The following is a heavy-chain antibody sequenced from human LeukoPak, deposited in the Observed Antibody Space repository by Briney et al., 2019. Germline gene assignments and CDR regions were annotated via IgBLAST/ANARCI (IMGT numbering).Heavy chain of an antibody. CDR1: GYSFTNYW. D-gene: IGHD3-10*01. Sequence: GESLQISCEGSGYSFTNYWIAWVRQMPGKGLEWMGIIYPGDSDATYSPSFQGQVTISTDKSIGTAYLQWSSLKASDTAMYYCARGIRLVRGVITPNFDHWGQGTLVTVSS. V-gene: IGHV5-51*01. CDR2: IYPGDSDA. CDR3: ARGIRLVRGVITPNFDH. J-gene: IGHJ4*02.